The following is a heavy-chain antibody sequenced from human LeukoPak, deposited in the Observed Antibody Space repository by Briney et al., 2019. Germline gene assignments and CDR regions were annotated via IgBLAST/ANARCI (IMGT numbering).Heavy chain of an antibody. CDR3: ARGRGIAAAGTKIDY. Sequence: GGSLRLSCAASGFTFSNHNMDWVRQAPGKGLEWISYISGRGEAIFYADSVQGRFTISRDNAKNSIYLQMNGLTAEDTAVYYCARGRGIAAAGTKIDYWGQGTLVTVSS. CDR2: ISGRGEAI. V-gene: IGHV3-48*01. J-gene: IGHJ4*02. CDR1: GFTFSNHN. D-gene: IGHD6-13*01.